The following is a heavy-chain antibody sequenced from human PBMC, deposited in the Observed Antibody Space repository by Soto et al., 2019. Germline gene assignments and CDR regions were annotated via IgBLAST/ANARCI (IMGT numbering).Heavy chain of an antibody. CDR3: ARLAARYCSSTSCYTSYFDY. CDR2: ISAGNGNT. D-gene: IGHD2-2*02. V-gene: IGHV1-3*01. J-gene: IGHJ4*02. CDR1: GYTFTSYA. Sequence: ASVKVSCKASGYTFTSYAMHWVRQAPGQRLEWMGWISAGNGNTKYSQKFQGRVTITRDTSASTAYMELSSLRSEDTAVYYCARLAARYCSSTSCYTSYFDYWGQGTLVTVSS.